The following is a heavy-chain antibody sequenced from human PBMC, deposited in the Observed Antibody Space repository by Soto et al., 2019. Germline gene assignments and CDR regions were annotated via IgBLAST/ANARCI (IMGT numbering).Heavy chain of an antibody. D-gene: IGHD3-10*01. CDR3: AREDTMVRRLYYVMDV. Sequence: PGGSLRLSCAASGFTFSSYGMHWVRQAPGKGLEWVAVIWYDGSNKYYADSVKGRFTISRDNSKNTLYLQMNSLRAEDTAVYYCAREDTMVRRLYYVMDVWGQGTTVTVSS. J-gene: IGHJ6*02. CDR2: IWYDGSNK. V-gene: IGHV3-33*01. CDR1: GFTFSSYG.